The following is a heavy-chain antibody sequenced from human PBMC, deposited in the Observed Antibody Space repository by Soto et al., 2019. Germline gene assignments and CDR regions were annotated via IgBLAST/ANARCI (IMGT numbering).Heavy chain of an antibody. CDR1: GDSVSSNSAA. V-gene: IGHV6-1*01. Sequence: KQSQTLSLTCAISGDSVSSNSAAWNWIRQSPSRGLEWLGRTYYRSKWYNDYAVSVKSRITINPDTSKNQFSLQLNSVTPEDTAVYYCAREFMIVVVITNQGDAFDIGGQGTMVTVSS. CDR2: TYYRSKWYN. CDR3: AREFMIVVVITNQGDAFDI. D-gene: IGHD3-22*01. J-gene: IGHJ3*02.